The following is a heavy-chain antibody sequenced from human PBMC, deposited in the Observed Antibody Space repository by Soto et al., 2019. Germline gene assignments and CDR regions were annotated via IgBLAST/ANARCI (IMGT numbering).Heavy chain of an antibody. J-gene: IGHJ4*02. Sequence: SEILSLTCVVYGGSFSGHFWSWIRQPPGKGLEWIGEINHSGSANYNPSLKSRVTISVDTSKNQFSLKLTSVTAADTAVYYCAGWAVGIMIFGVPKDYWSQGTQVTVSS. D-gene: IGHD3-3*01. CDR1: GGSFSGHF. V-gene: IGHV4-34*01. CDR3: AGWAVGIMIFGVPKDY. CDR2: INHSGSA.